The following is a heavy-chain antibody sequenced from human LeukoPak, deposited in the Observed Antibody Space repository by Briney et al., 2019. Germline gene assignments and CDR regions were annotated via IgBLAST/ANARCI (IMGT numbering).Heavy chain of an antibody. CDR1: GFTFSSYA. J-gene: IGHJ4*02. CDR2: ISYDGSNK. Sequence: GGPLRLSCAASGFTFSSYAMHWVRQAPGKGLEWVAVISYDGSNKYYADSVKGRFTISRDNSKNTLYLQMNSLRAEDTAVYYCASAGSYGSGSYYTDYWGQGTLVTVSS. CDR3: ASAGSYGSGSYYTDY. V-gene: IGHV3-30*04. D-gene: IGHD3-10*01.